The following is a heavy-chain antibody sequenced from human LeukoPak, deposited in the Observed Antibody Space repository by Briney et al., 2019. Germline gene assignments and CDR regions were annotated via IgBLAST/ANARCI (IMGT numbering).Heavy chain of an antibody. Sequence: GGSLRPSCAASGFTFSSYSMNWVRQAPGKGLEWVSSISSSSSYIYYADSVKGRFTISRDNAKNSLYLQMNSLRAEDTAVYYCAKGRGRGYYFDYWGQGTLVTVSS. D-gene: IGHD3-22*01. J-gene: IGHJ4*02. CDR1: GFTFSSYS. CDR3: AKGRGRGYYFDY. V-gene: IGHV3-21*01. CDR2: ISSSSSYI.